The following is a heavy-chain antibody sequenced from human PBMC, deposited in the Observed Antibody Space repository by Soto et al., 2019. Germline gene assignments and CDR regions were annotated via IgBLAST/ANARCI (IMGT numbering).Heavy chain of an antibody. J-gene: IGHJ4*02. D-gene: IGHD3-16*02. CDR2: ISYDGSNK. CDR3: AKDLAGSLGELSLNFDY. CDR1: GFTFSSYG. V-gene: IGHV3-30*18. Sequence: RSLRLSCAASGFTFSSYGMHWVRQAPGKGLEWVAVISYDGSNKYYADSVKGRFTISRDNSKNTLYLQMNSLRAEDTAVYYCAKDLAGSLGELSLNFDYWGQGTLVTVSS.